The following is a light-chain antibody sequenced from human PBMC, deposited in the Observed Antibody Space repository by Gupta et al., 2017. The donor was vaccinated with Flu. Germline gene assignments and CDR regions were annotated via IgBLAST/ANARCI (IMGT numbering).Light chain of an antibody. CDR2: NYY. CDR1: SSNIGRNH. J-gene: IGLJ2*01. CDR3: AASDDSRNGFI. Sequence: QSVLSHPPSASVTPGQRVTISRSRSSSNIGRNHVYWYQQVAGTAPKLLMYNYYQRPSGVPDRFSGSNSGTTATLTISGLQAEDEADYYCAASDDSRNGFIFGGGTKLTVL. V-gene: IGLV1-44*01.